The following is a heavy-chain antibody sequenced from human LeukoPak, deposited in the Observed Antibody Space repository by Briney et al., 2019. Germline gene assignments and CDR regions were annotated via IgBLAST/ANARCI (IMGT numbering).Heavy chain of an antibody. D-gene: IGHD3-22*01. CDR1: GYSFSSYY. V-gene: IGHV1-46*01. Sequence: GASVKLSCKASGYSFSSYYMYWVRQAPGQGLEWMGIINPRGGDTSYALKFQGRVTMTRDTSTTTANTELRSLRSDDTAVYYCARDGDYYDSSGYYPLDAFDIWGQGTMVTVSS. J-gene: IGHJ3*02. CDR3: ARDGDYYDSSGYYPLDAFDI. CDR2: INPRGGDT.